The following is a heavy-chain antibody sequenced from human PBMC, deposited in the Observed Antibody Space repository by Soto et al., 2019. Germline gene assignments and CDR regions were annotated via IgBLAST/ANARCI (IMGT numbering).Heavy chain of an antibody. Sequence: HLQLQESGSRLVQPSETLSLTCAVSGVPITTSGYSWSWIRQPPGKGLEWIGYIYPSGTVFYNPSLSRRVTISMDTSNIQFSLRLTSVTAADTAVYFCATYHAYAKYYLDYWGRGTLVTVSS. D-gene: IGHD2-2*01. V-gene: IGHV4-30-2*01. CDR1: GVPITTSGYS. CDR2: IYPSGTV. CDR3: ATYHAYAKYYLDY. J-gene: IGHJ4*02.